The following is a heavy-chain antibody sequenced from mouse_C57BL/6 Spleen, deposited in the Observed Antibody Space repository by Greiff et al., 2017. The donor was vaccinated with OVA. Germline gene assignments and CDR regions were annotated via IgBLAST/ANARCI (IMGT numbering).Heavy chain of an antibody. CDR1: GYTFTSYW. D-gene: IGHD2-4*01. CDR2: IYPGSGST. V-gene: IGHV1-55*01. CDR3: AREEDYGGGAY. J-gene: IGHJ3*01. Sequence: QVQLQQPGAELVQPGASVKMSCKASGYTFTSYWITWVKQRPGQGLEWIGDIYPGSGSTNYNEKFKSKATLTVDTSSRPAYLQLSSLTSEDSAVYYWAREEDYGGGAYWGQGTLVTVSA.